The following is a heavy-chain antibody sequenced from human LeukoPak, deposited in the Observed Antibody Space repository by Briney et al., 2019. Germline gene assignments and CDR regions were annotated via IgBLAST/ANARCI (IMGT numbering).Heavy chain of an antibody. CDR2: ISYDGSNK. CDR1: GFTFSSYA. Sequence: GRSLRLSCAASGFTFSSYAMHWVRQAPGKGLEWVAVISYDGSNKYYADSVKGRFTISRDNSNNTLYLQMNSLRAEDTAVYYCARDPYSSSWYGDDAFDIWGQGTMVTVSS. V-gene: IGHV3-30-3*01. J-gene: IGHJ3*02. D-gene: IGHD6-13*01. CDR3: ARDPYSSSWYGDDAFDI.